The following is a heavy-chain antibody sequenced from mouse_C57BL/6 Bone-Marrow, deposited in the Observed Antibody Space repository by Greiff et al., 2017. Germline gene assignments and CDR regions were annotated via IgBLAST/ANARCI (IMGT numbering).Heavy chain of an antibody. J-gene: IGHJ4*01. CDR1: GYSFTSGYY. CDR2: ISYDGSN. D-gene: IGHD1-1*02. Sequence: EVQLQQSGPGLVKPSQSLSLTCSVTGYSFTSGYYWNWIRQFPGNQLEWMGYISYDGSNNYNPSLKNRISITRDTYKNQFFLKLNSMTTEDTATYDCARRNYSYYAMDYWGQGTSVTVSS. V-gene: IGHV3-6*01. CDR3: ARRNYSYYAMDY.